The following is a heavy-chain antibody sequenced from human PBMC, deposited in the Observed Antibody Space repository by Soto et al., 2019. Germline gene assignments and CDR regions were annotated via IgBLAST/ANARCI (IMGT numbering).Heavy chain of an antibody. CDR1: GGSINSTRYH. J-gene: IGHJ4*02. CDR3: ARHGESTITTFDY. D-gene: IGHD5-12*01. V-gene: IGHV4-39*01. Sequence: QLRLQESGPGLVKPSETLSLTCTVSGGSINSTRYHWAWIRQPPGKGLQWLGSIYYSGNTYYDPSLKSRVTISVDTSKNQFSLKLTSVTAADTAVFYCARHGESTITTFDYWGQGTLVPVSS. CDR2: IYYSGNT.